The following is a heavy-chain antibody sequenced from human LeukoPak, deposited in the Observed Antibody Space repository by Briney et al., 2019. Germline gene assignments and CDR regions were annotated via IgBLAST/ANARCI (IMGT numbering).Heavy chain of an antibody. D-gene: IGHD6-13*01. CDR2: INPNNGDT. V-gene: IGHV1-2*02. J-gene: IGHJ5*02. CDR1: GYTFTSYY. CDR3: ARGYIAADDNS. Sequence: ASVKVSCKASGYTFTSYYMHWVRQAPGQGLEYMGWINPNNGDTNYEPKFQGRVTMTRDTSINTAYMELSRLGSDDTAVYFCARGYIAADDNSWGQGTLVTVSS.